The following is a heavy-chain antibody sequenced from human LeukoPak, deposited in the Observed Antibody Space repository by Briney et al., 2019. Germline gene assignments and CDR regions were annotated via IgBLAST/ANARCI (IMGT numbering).Heavy chain of an antibody. CDR3: ARGSNGFDY. D-gene: IGHD4/OR15-4a*01. J-gene: IGHJ4*02. Sequence: GGSLRLSCAASGFTFSSSGMHWARQAPGKGLEWVAVIWYDGSNKYYGDSVKGRFTISRDNSKNTLYLQMNSLRAVDTAVYYCARGSNGFDYWGQGTLVTVSS. CDR1: GFTFSSSG. V-gene: IGHV3-33*01. CDR2: IWYDGSNK.